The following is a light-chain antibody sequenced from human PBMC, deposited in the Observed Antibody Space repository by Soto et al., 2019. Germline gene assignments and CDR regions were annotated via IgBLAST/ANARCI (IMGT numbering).Light chain of an antibody. Sequence: DIQMTQSPSSLSASVGDRVTITCRAKESVSSYVNWYQQKPGKAPKLLIYAASSLQSGVPARFSGSGSVTYFTLTISGQQPEDVATYYCQQSYSKWTFGQGTKVEIK. J-gene: IGKJ1*01. CDR1: ESVSSY. CDR3: QQSYSKWT. CDR2: AAS. V-gene: IGKV1-39*01.